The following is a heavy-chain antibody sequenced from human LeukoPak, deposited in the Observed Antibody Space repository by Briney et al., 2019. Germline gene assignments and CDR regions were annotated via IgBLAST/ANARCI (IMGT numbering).Heavy chain of an antibody. D-gene: IGHD5-18*01. Sequence: VASVKVSCKASGYTFTSYGISWVRQAPGQGLEWMGWISAYNGNTNYAQKLQGRVTTTTDTSTSTAYMELRSLRSHDTAVYYCARVGYSYGYKEFDYWGQGTPVTVSS. CDR2: ISAYNGNT. V-gene: IGHV1-18*01. CDR1: GYTFTSYG. CDR3: ARVGYSYGYKEFDY. J-gene: IGHJ4*02.